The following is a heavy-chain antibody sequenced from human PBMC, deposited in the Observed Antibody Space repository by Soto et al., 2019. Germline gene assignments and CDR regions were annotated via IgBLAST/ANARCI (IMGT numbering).Heavy chain of an antibody. D-gene: IGHD5-12*01. J-gene: IGHJ3*02. CDR2: ISYDGSKK. Sequence: QVQLVESGGGVVQPGRSLRLSCAASGFTFRSYGMHWVRQAPGKGLEWVAVISYDGSKKYYADSVKGRFTISRDTSKNTLYLKMNSLRADDTAMYYCAKDHGSGCDWLRVGDASDIWGQGTMVTVSS. V-gene: IGHV3-30*18. CDR3: AKDHGSGCDWLRVGDASDI. CDR1: GFTFRSYG.